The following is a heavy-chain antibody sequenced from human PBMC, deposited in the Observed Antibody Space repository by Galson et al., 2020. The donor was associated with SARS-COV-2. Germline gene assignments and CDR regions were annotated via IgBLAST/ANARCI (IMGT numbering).Heavy chain of an antibody. Sequence: GEYLKISCAASGFTFSSYSMNWVRQAPGKGLEWVSSISSSSSYIYYADSVKGRFTISRDNAKNSLYLQMNSLRAEDTAVYYCARDGSPFYYDSSGYLWYFDYWGQGTLVTVSS. CDR1: GFTFSSYS. D-gene: IGHD3-22*01. CDR3: ARDGSPFYYDSSGYLWYFDY. J-gene: IGHJ4*02. V-gene: IGHV3-21*01. CDR2: ISSSSSYI.